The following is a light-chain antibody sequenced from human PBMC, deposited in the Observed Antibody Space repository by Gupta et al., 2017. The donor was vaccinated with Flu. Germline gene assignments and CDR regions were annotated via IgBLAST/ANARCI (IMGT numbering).Light chain of an antibody. CDR2: DDS. V-gene: IGLV3-21*02. Sequence: PAQTASITWGGNNIGSKSVHWYQQRSGQAPVLVVYDDSDRPSGIPVRISGSNSGNTATLTITRVEAGDEADYYCQVWDITSDVVFGGGTKLTVL. CDR1: NIGSKS. J-gene: IGLJ2*01. CDR3: QVWDITSDVV.